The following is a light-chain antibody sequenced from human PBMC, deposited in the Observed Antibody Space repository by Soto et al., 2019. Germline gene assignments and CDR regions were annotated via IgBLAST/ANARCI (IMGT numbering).Light chain of an antibody. J-gene: IGKJ1*01. Sequence: ETGMRQSPATMSVSPGERATLSCRASQSVSSNLAWYQQKPGQAPRLLIYGASTRATGIPARFSGSGSGTEFTLTISSLQSEDFAVYYCQQYNNWPPWTFGQGTKVEIK. CDR1: QSVSSN. CDR2: GAS. CDR3: QQYNNWPPWT. V-gene: IGKV3-15*01.